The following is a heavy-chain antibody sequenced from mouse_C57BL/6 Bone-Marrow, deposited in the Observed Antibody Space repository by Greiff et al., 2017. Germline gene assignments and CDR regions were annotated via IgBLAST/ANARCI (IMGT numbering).Heavy chain of an antibody. CDR2: ISYDGSN. D-gene: IGHD3-3*01. CDR1: GYSITSGYY. J-gene: IGHJ3*01. CDR3: AREEGRCAY. V-gene: IGHV3-6*01. Sequence: ESGPGLVKPSQSLSLTCSVTGYSITSGYYWNWIRQFPGNKLEWMGYISYDGSNNYNPSLKNLISITRDTSKNQLFLKLNSVTTEDTATYDCAREEGRCAYWGQGTLVTVSA.